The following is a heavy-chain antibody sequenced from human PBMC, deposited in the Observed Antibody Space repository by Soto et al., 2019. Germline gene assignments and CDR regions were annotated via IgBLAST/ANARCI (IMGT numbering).Heavy chain of an antibody. CDR3: ARGTPIVVVPAAIPYYYYGMDV. CDR2: ISAYNGNT. J-gene: IGHJ6*02. Sequence: ASVKVSCKASGYTFTSYGISWVRQAPGQGLEWMGWISAYNGNTNYAQKLQGRVTMTTDTSTSTAYMELRSLRSDDTAVYYCARGTPIVVVPAAIPYYYYGMDVWGQGTTVTVSS. CDR1: GYTFTSYG. D-gene: IGHD2-2*01. V-gene: IGHV1-18*01.